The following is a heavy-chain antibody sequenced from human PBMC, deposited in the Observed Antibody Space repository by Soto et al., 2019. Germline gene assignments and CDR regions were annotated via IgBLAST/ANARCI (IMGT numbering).Heavy chain of an antibody. D-gene: IGHD2-21*02. Sequence: GASVKVSCKASGYTFTSHYMHWVGQAPGQGLEWMGIINPSGGSTSYAQKFQGRVTMTRDTSTSTVYMELSSLRSEDTAVYYCAREDMGPRYCSGDCYSGGQGNLVTVSS. CDR1: GYTFTSHY. CDR3: AREDMGPRYCSGDCYS. J-gene: IGHJ4*02. CDR2: INPSGGST. V-gene: IGHV1-46*03.